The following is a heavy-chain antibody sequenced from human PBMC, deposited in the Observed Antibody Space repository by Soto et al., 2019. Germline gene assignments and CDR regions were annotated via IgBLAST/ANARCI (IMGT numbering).Heavy chain of an antibody. J-gene: IGHJ4*02. D-gene: IGHD1-26*01. CDR1: GDSISDNY. CDR2: MYYTGST. Sequence: SETLSLNCTVSGDSISDNYWSWIRQPPGKTLEWIGYMYYTGSTNYNPSLKSRVTMSVDTSKNQFSLKLSSVTAADTAVYYCARVSGSYRKNPYCLDYWGQGTLVTVSS. V-gene: IGHV4-59*01. CDR3: ARVSGSYRKNPYCLDY.